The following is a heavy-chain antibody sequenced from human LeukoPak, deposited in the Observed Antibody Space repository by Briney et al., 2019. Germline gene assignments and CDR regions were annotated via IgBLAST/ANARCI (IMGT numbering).Heavy chain of an antibody. V-gene: IGHV4-59*01. CDR1: GGSISSYY. J-gene: IGHJ2*01. CDR3: ARSLYDYVWGSYRPDWYFDL. D-gene: IGHD3-16*02. Sequence: PSETLSLTCTVSGGSISSYYWSWIRQPPGKGLEWIGYIYYSGSTNYNPSLKSRVTISVDTSKNHFSLKLSSVTAADTAVYYCARSLYDYVWGSYRPDWYFDLWGRGTLVTVSS. CDR2: IYYSGST.